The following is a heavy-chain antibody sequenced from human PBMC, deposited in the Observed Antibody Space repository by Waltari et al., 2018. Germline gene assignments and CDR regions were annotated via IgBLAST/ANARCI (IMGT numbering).Heavy chain of an antibody. V-gene: IGHV1-69*08. J-gene: IGHJ6*02. CDR2: IIPIFGTA. CDR1: GGTFSSYA. Sequence: QVQLVQSGAEVKKPGSSVKVSCKASGGTFSSYAISWVRQAPGQGLEWMGRIIPIFGTANYAQKFQGRVTITADKSTSTAYMELSSLRSEDTAVYYCARDLCSGGSCYYYYGMDVWGQGTTVTVSS. CDR3: ARDLCSGGSCYYYYGMDV. D-gene: IGHD2-15*01.